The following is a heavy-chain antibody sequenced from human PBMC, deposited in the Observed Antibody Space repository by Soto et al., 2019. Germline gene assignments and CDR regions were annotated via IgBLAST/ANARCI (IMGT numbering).Heavy chain of an antibody. Sequence: ASVKVSCKASGYTFTSYAMHWVRQAPGQRLEWMGWINAGNGNTKYSQKFQGWVTMTRDTSISTAYMELSRLRSDDTAVYYCARDARTLIYDFWSGYYTHYYYYGMDVWGQGTTVTVSS. J-gene: IGHJ6*02. CDR2: INAGNGNT. CDR3: ARDARTLIYDFWSGYYTHYYYYGMDV. CDR1: GYTFTSYA. D-gene: IGHD3-3*01. V-gene: IGHV1-3*01.